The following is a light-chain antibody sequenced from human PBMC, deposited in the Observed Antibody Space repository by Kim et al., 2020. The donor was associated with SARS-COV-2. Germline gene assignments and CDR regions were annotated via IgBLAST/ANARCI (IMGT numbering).Light chain of an antibody. J-gene: IGKJ1*01. V-gene: IGKV3-11*01. CDR2: DAS. CDR1: QSVSSY. CDR3: QQRSNSWT. Sequence: SLLAVERTTLSCKASQSVSSYLAWYQQKPSQAPSLLFYDASCRATGIPARFSGSGSGTDFTLTISSLEPEDFAVYYCQQRSNSWTFGQGTKVDIK.